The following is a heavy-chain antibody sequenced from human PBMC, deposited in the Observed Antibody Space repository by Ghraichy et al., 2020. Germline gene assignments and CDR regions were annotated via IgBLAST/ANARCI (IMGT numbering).Heavy chain of an antibody. V-gene: IGHV4-4*09. CDR2: IYTSGST. D-gene: IGHD5-18*01. J-gene: IGHJ3*02. CDR3: ARQSRYSYGALWAFDI. CDR1: GGSISYYY. Sequence: SQTLSLTCTVSGGSISYYYWSWIRQPPGKGLEWLGYIYTSGSTNYSPSLKSRVTISTDTSKNQFSLRLSSVTAADTAVYYCARQSRYSYGALWAFDIWGHGTMVTVSS.